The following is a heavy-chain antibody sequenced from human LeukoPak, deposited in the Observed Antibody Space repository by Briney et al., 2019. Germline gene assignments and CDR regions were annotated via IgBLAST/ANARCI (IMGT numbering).Heavy chain of an antibody. CDR3: ARSTGLAAPNY. V-gene: IGHV1-69*13. D-gene: IGHD6-25*01. Sequence: ASVKVSCKASRYTFSNYDINWVRQAPGQGLEWMGGIIPIFGTANYAQKFQGRVTITADESTSTAYMELSSLRSEDTAVYYCARSTGLAAPNYWGQGTLVTVSS. J-gene: IGHJ4*02. CDR1: RYTFSNYD. CDR2: IIPIFGTA.